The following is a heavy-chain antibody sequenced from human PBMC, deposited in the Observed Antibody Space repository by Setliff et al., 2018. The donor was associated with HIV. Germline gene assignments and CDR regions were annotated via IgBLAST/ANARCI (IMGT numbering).Heavy chain of an antibody. J-gene: IGHJ6*03. V-gene: IGHV4-61*05. CDR3: ARVGASGVASSMDYHYYMDV. D-gene: IGHD2-2*01. Sequence: SETLSLTCTVSGGPVTSSSYFWGWVRQPPGKGLEWIGHIFASGSTKYNPSLASRVTMSVDTSRTQFSLKLRSVTAADTAVYYCARVGASGVASSMDYHYYMDVWGKGTSVTVSS. CDR1: GGPVTSSSYF. CDR2: IFASGST.